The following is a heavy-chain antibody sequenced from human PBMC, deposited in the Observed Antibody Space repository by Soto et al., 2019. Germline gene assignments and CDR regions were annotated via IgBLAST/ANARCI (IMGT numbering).Heavy chain of an antibody. J-gene: IGHJ6*02. CDR3: ARDLRDIVVVVAPPYGMDV. D-gene: IGHD2-15*01. V-gene: IGHV1-46*01. Sequence: QVQLVQSGAEVKKPGASVKVSCKASGYTFTTYYMHWVRQAPGQGLEWMGIINPSGGSTSYAQKFQGRVTMTRDTSTSTVYMELRSLRSEDTAVYYCARDLRDIVVVVAPPYGMDVWGQGTTVTVSS. CDR1: GYTFTTYY. CDR2: INPSGGST.